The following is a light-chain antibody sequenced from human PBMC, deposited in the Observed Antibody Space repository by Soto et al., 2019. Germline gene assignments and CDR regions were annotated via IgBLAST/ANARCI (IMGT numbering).Light chain of an antibody. CDR1: SSNIATNS. V-gene: IGLV1-40*01. Sequence: QSALTQPPSVSGTPGQRVTISCSGSSSNIATNSVNWYQQLPATAPRLLIYGNNNRPSGVPDRFSGSKSGTSASLAITGLQAEDEADYYCQSYDSSLSGYVFGTGTKLTVL. CDR2: GNN. J-gene: IGLJ1*01. CDR3: QSYDSSLSGYV.